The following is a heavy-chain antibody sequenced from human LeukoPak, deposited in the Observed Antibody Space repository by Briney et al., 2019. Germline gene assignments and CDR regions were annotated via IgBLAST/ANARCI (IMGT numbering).Heavy chain of an antibody. V-gene: IGHV1-69*05. CDR1: GGTFISYA. J-gene: IGHJ2*01. CDR2: IIPIFGTA. CDR3: ARGYCSSTSCYRAGWYFDL. D-gene: IGHD2-2*02. Sequence: SVKVSCKASGGTFISYAISWVRQAPGQGLEWMGGIIPIFGTANYAQKFQGRVTITTDESTSTAYMELSSLRSEDTAVYYCARGYCSSTSCYRAGWYFDLWGRGTLVTVSS.